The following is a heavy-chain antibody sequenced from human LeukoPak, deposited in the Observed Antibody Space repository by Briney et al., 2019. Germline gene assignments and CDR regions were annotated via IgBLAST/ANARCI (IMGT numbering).Heavy chain of an antibody. CDR3: ARDKGCGGDCYYFDY. V-gene: IGHV3-20*04. CDR2: INGNGAST. CDR1: GFTFDVYG. J-gene: IGHJ4*02. Sequence: GGSLRLSCAASGFTFDVYGMSWVRQGPGKGLEWVSGINGNGASTGYIDSVKGRFTISRDNAKNSLYLQMDNLGAEDTALYYCARDKGCGGDCYYFDYWGQGALVTVSS. D-gene: IGHD2-21*01.